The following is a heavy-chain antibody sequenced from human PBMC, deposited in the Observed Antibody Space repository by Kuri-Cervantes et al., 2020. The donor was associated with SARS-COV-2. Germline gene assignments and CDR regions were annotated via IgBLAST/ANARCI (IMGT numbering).Heavy chain of an antibody. CDR3: ARDLSAGMASGGGYR. Sequence: GESLKISCAASGFTFSDYYMSWIRQAPGKGLEWLSYISTSSGYTNYADSVKGRFTISRDNAKKSIYLQMNSLRAEDTAAYYCARDLSAGMASGGGYRWSQGTLVTVSS. CDR1: GFTFSDYY. J-gene: IGHJ4*02. V-gene: IGHV3-11*06. CDR2: ISTSSGYT. D-gene: IGHD2-15*01.